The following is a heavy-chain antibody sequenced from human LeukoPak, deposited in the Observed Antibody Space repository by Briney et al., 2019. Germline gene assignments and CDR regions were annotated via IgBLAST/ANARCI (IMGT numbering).Heavy chain of an antibody. D-gene: IGHD3-10*01. CDR2: IWYDGSNK. CDR1: GFTFSSYD. Sequence: GRSLRLSCAASGFTFSSYDMHWVRQAPGKGLEWVAVIWYDGSNKYYADSVKGRFTISRDNSKNTLYLQMNSLRAEDTAVYYCAKIMVAYAGVDYWGQGTLVTVSS. V-gene: IGHV3-33*06. J-gene: IGHJ4*02. CDR3: AKIMVAYAGVDY.